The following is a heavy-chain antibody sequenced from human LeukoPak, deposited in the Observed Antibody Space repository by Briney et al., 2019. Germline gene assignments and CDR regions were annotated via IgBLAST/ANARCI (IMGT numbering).Heavy chain of an antibody. CDR2: ISGGGGT. CDR1: DFKIRNYY. J-gene: IGHJ4*02. D-gene: IGHD5-18*01. CDR3: ARGFHSYGLSYYFDY. V-gene: IGHV3-53*01. Sequence: PGGSLRLSCAASDFKIRNYYISWVRQAPGKGLEWVSVISGGGGTSYSDSVKGRFTISRHTSKNTVFLQMNKLRVEDTAVYFCARGFHSYGLSYYFDYWGQGTGVTVSS.